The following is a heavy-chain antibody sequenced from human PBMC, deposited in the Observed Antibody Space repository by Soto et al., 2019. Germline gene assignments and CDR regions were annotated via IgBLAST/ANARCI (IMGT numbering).Heavy chain of an antibody. J-gene: IGHJ4*02. V-gene: IGHV3-48*02. Sequence: GGSLRLSCAASGFTFSSYSMNWVRQAPGKGLEWVSYISSSSSSTIYYADSVKGRFTISRDNAKNSLYLQMNSLRDEDTAVYYCAREEDIVVDNYYFDYWGQGTLVTVSS. D-gene: IGHD2-2*01. CDR2: ISSSSSSTI. CDR1: GFTFSSYS. CDR3: AREEDIVVDNYYFDY.